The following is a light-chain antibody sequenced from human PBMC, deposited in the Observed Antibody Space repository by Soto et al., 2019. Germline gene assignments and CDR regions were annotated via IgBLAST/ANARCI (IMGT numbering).Light chain of an antibody. CDR3: QQRSNCPPLFA. CDR1: QSISGY. CDR2: DAS. J-gene: IGKJ3*01. V-gene: IGKV3-11*01. Sequence: EIVLTQSPATLSLSPGERATLSCRASQSISGYLAWYQQKPGQAPRLLIYDASNRATGIPARFSGSGSGTDFSLTIGSLEPEDFAVYYCQQRSNCPPLFAFGPGTKVDIK.